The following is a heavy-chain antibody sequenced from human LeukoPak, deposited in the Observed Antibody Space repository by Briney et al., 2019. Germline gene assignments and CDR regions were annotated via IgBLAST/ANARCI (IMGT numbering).Heavy chain of an antibody. J-gene: IGHJ4*02. Sequence: ASVKVSCKASGYTFTGYYMHWVRQAPGQGLEWMGWINPNSGGTNYAQKFQGRVTMIRDTSISTAYMELSRLRSDDTAVYYCARDRFHCTNGVCPAPSDYWGQGTLVTVSS. CDR2: INPNSGGT. V-gene: IGHV1-2*02. CDR1: GYTFTGYY. D-gene: IGHD2-8*01. CDR3: ARDRFHCTNGVCPAPSDY.